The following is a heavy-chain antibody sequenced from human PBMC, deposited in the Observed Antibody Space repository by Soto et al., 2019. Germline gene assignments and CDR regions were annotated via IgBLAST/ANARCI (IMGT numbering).Heavy chain of an antibody. CDR3: VKHAEYQLVSWFDP. Sequence: GGSLRLSCAAAGDSFSTYAMSWVRQAPGKGLEWVSGISAGGGSPFIADSVKGRFIISRDNAKDTLYLQMNSLTGEDTAIYYCVKHAEYQLVSWFDPWGQGTLVTVSS. CDR2: ISAGGGSP. V-gene: IGHV3-23*01. D-gene: IGHD6-6*01. CDR1: GDSFSTYA. J-gene: IGHJ5*02.